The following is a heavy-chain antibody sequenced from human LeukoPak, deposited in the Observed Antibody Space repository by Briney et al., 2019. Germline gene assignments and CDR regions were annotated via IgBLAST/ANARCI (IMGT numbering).Heavy chain of an antibody. CDR3: ARSLQWLVFFDY. CDR2: TYYRSNLYN. Sequence: SQTLSLTCALSGDIVSSNSAAWDWGRQSPSRGLEWLVRTYYRSNLYNDYAESVKSRITINPDTSKNKFSLQLNSVTPEDTAVYYCARSLQWLVFFDYWGQGTLVTVSS. D-gene: IGHD6-19*01. J-gene: IGHJ4*02. V-gene: IGHV6-1*01. CDR1: GDIVSSNSAA.